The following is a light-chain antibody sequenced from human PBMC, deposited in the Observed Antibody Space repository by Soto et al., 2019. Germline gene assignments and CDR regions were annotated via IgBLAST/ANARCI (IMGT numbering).Light chain of an antibody. CDR3: FSYAGNSTWV. CDR1: RSDIGSYNS. V-gene: IGLV2-23*02. Sequence: QSVLTQPASLSGSPGQSITISCTGTRSDIGSYNSIAWYQQHPGKAPRVVIFGVTKRPSGISDRFSGSKSGYTASLTISGLQAEDEADYFCFSYAGNSTWVFGGGTKLTVL. CDR2: GVT. J-gene: IGLJ3*02.